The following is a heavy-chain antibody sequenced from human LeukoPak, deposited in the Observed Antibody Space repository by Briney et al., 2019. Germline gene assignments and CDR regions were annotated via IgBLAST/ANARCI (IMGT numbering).Heavy chain of an antibody. CDR1: GASISSSKW. CDR2: IYYSGST. CDR3: ARTVVVAAGWFDL. J-gene: IGHJ5*02. Sequence: SKTLSLTCAVSGASISSSKWWSWIRQPAGKGLEWIGYIYYSGSTNYNPPLKSRVTISVDTSKNQFSLKLSSVTAADTAVYYCARTVVVAAGWFDLWGQGTLVTVSS. V-gene: IGHV4-61*01. D-gene: IGHD2-15*01.